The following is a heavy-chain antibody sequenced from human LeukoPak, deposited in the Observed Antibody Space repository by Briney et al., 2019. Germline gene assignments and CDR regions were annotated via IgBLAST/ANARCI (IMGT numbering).Heavy chain of an antibody. CDR1: GFTFSDYY. V-gene: IGHV3-33*06. D-gene: IGHD2-2*03. Sequence: GGSLRLSCAASGFTFSDYYMSWIRQAPGKGLEWVAVIWFDGDNKYYADSVKGRFTISRDNSNNTLYLQMHSLRAEDTAVYYCAKDLTWMLGRFDSWGQGTLVTVSS. CDR3: AKDLTWMLGRFDS. J-gene: IGHJ4*02. CDR2: IWFDGDNK.